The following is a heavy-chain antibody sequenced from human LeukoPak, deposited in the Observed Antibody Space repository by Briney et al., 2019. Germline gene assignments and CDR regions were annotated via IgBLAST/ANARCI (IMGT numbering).Heavy chain of an antibody. V-gene: IGHV4-59*01. CDR2: IYYSGST. CDR3: ARDPRPLWSAHNYYYGMDV. CDR1: GGSLSSYY. Sequence: SETLSLTCTVSGGSLSSYYWSWIRQPPGKGLEWIGYIYYSGSTNYNPSLKSRVTISVDTSKNQFSLKLSSVTAADTAVYYCARDPRPLWSAHNYYYGMDVWGQGTTVTVSS. J-gene: IGHJ6*02. D-gene: IGHD2-21*01.